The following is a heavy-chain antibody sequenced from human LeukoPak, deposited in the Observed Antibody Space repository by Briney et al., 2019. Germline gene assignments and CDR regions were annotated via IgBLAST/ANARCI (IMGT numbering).Heavy chain of an antibody. D-gene: IGHD3-3*01. CDR2: ISGTSSYI. V-gene: IGHV3-21*01. CDR1: GFTLSNYG. J-gene: IGHJ4*02. CDR3: ASGVVSAY. Sequence: PGGCLRLSCAASGFTLSNYGSNWVRQAPGKGLEWVSFISGTSSYIYYAESVKGRFTISRDNAESSLYLQMNSLRAEDTAVYYCASGVVSAYWSQGTLVTVSS.